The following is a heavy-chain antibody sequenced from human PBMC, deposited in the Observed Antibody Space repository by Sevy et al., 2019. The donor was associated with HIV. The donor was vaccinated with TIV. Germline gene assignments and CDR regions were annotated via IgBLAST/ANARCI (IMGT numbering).Heavy chain of an antibody. CDR2: ISNSGTTK. Sequence: GGSLRLSCTASGFPFSTYEMSWVRQAPGKGLEWISYISNSGTTKYYSDSVKGRFTISIDNAKKSLYLQMNSLRAEDTALYYCARDLPPSATTVAHFDYWGRGTLVTVSS. CDR3: ARDLPPSATTVAHFDY. J-gene: IGHJ4*02. V-gene: IGHV3-48*03. CDR1: GFPFSTYE. D-gene: IGHD4-17*01.